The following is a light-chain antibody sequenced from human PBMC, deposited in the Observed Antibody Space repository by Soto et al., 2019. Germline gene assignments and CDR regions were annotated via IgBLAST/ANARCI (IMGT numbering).Light chain of an antibody. CDR2: AAS. Sequence: IQLTQSPSSLSASVGDRVTITCRASQDIAIYLAWYQQKPGDPPKLLIYAASTLYGGVPSRFSGSGSGTDFALTITSLQAEDFATYYCQQLRMYPSTYGGGTKVEIK. J-gene: IGKJ4*01. CDR1: QDIAIY. CDR3: QQLRMYPST. V-gene: IGKV1-9*01.